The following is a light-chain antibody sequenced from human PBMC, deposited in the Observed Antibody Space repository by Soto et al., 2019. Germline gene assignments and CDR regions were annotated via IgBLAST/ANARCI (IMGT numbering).Light chain of an antibody. J-gene: IGLJ1*01. Sequence: QSVLTQPASVSGSPGQTITISCTGTSSDIGGYNAVSWYQHHPGKAPKLIIYEVTHRPSGVSDRFSACKSGNPASLTISGLQAEDEADYYCNSFRVSHLYVFGTGTKVTVL. CDR1: SSDIGGYNA. CDR3: NSFRVSHLYV. CDR2: EVT. V-gene: IGLV2-14*01.